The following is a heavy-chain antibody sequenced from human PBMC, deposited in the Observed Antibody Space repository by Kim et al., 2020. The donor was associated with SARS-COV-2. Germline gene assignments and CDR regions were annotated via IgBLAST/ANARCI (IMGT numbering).Heavy chain of an antibody. Sequence: GGSLRLSCEASGFTFNRYGFHWVRQAPGRGLEWVAFISFDGSKTHYADSAEGRFTISRENSRNLVYLQMSSLRAEDTGLYYCARDLGRDNSDYNFFDPWGQGTLVTVSS. CDR1: GFTFNRYG. D-gene: IGHD5-12*01. J-gene: IGHJ5*02. CDR2: ISFDGSKT. V-gene: IGHV3-33*05. CDR3: ARDLGRDNSDYNFFDP.